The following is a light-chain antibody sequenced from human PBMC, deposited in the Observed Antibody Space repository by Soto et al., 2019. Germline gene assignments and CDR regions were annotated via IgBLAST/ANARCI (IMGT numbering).Light chain of an antibody. CDR2: GAS. CDR1: QSITSNF. CDR3: QQYGRSPLMYT. J-gene: IGKJ2*01. Sequence: EIVLTQSPGTLSLSPGERATLSCRASQSITSNFLAWYQQKPGQAPRLLIYGASTRAADVPDRFSCSGSGPDFTLTITRLEPEDFAVYYCQQYGRSPLMYTFGQGTKLGVK. V-gene: IGKV3-20*01.